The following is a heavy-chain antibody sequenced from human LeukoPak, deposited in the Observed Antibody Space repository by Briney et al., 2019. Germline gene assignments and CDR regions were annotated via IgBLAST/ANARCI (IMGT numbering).Heavy chain of an antibody. CDR1: GFTFSCYA. D-gene: IGHD6-19*01. CDR3: AKDNGIAVAGSYSRYYYYGMDV. V-gene: IGHV3-23*01. CDR2: ISGSGGST. J-gene: IGHJ6*02. Sequence: GGSLRLSCAASGFTFSCYAMSWVRQAPGKGLEWVSAISGSGGSTYYADSVKGRFTISRDNSKNTLYLQMNSLRAEDTAVYYCAKDNGIAVAGSYSRYYYYGMDVWGQGTTVTVSS.